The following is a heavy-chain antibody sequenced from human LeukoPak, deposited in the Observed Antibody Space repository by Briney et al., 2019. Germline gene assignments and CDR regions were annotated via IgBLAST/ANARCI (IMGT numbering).Heavy chain of an antibody. V-gene: IGHV3-23*01. J-gene: IGHJ4*02. CDR1: GFTFSTYV. CDR2: ISGSGGST. CDR3: AKGNWRYFDY. D-gene: IGHD1-1*01. Sequence: GGSLRLSCAASGFTFSTYVMSWVRQAPGKGLEWVSAISGSGGSTYYADSVKGRFTISRDDSKNTLYLQMNSLGADDTAVYYCAKGNWRYFDYWGQGTLVTVSS.